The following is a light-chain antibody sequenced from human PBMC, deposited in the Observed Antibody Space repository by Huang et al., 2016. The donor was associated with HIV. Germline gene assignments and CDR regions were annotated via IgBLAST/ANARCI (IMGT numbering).Light chain of an antibody. CDR3: MQALQTPS. CDR2: LGS. J-gene: IGKJ2*03. V-gene: IGKV2-28*01. Sequence: DIVMTQSPLSLPVTPGEPASISCRSSQSFLHGTGYNYLDWYVQRPGQPPQLLIYLGSNRAFGVPGRFSASGSGKDCTLKISRVEAEDVGVYYCMQALQTPSFGQGTRLEIK. CDR1: QSFLHGTGYNY.